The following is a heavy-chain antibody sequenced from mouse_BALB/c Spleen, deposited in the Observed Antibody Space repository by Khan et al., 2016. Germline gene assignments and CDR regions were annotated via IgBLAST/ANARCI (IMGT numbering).Heavy chain of an antibody. CDR3: ARAWYSMDY. CDR2: ILPGSGYS. Sequence: QVQLKQSGAELMKPGASVKISCKATGYTFSNYWIEWVKQRPGHGLEWIGDILPGSGYSNSNENFKGKATFTAAASSNTAYMQLISLTSEDSAVYFCARAWYSMDYWGQGTSVTVSS. CDR1: GYTFSNYW. V-gene: IGHV1-9*01. J-gene: IGHJ4*01.